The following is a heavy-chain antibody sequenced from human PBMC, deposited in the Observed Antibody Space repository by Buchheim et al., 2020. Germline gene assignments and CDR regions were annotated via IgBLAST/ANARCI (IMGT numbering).Heavy chain of an antibody. CDR3: AHGSYSMGFYYGMDV. Sequence: EVQLLESGGGLVQPGGSLRLSCAASGFTVSSNYMSWVRQAPGKGLEWVSVIYSGGSTYYADSVKGRFTISRDNSKNTLYHQMNSLRAEDTAVYYCAHGSYSMGFYYGMDVWGQGTT. D-gene: IGHD1-26*01. CDR1: GFTVSSNY. CDR2: IYSGGST. J-gene: IGHJ6*02. V-gene: IGHV3-66*02.